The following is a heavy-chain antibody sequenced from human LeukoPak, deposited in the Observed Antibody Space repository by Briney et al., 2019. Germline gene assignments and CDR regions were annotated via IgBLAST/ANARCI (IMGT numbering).Heavy chain of an antibody. CDR1: GYTFTGYY. CDR2: INPNSGGT. Sequence: ASVKVSCKASGYTFTGYYMHWVRQAPGQGLEWMGWINPNSGGTNSAQKFQGRVTMTGDTSISTAYMELSRLRSDDTAVYYCAREKERIDSSGYPHDYWGQGTLVTVSS. CDR3: AREKERIDSSGYPHDY. V-gene: IGHV1-2*02. D-gene: IGHD3-22*01. J-gene: IGHJ4*02.